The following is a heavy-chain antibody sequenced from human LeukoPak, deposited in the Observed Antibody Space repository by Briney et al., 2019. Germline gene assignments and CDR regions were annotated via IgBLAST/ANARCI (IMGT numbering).Heavy chain of an antibody. CDR3: ARTARGGIVGADDAFDI. CDR1: GGSISSYY. Sequence: SETLSLTCTVSGGSISSYYWGWIRQPPGKGLEWIGSIYYSGSTYYNPSLKSRVTISVDTSKNQFSLKLSSVTAADTAVYYCARTARGGIVGADDAFDIWGQGTMVTVSS. D-gene: IGHD1-26*01. J-gene: IGHJ3*02. V-gene: IGHV4-39*07. CDR2: IYYSGST.